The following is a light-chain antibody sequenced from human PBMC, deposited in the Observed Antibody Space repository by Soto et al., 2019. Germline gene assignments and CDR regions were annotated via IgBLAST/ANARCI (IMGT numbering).Light chain of an antibody. Sequence: EIVLTQSPVTLSLSPGERATLSCRASQSVSSSYLAWYQQKPGQPPRLLIYGASSRATGIPDRFSGSGSGTDFTLTISRLEPEDFAVYYCQQYGSSLITFGQGTRLEIK. CDR3: QQYGSSLIT. V-gene: IGKV3-20*01. J-gene: IGKJ5*01. CDR1: QSVSSSY. CDR2: GAS.